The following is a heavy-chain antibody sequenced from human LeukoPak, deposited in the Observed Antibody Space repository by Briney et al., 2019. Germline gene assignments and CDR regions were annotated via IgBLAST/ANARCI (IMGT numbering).Heavy chain of an antibody. Sequence: PGGSLILSCSASGFTFSTYSMNWVRQAPGKGLEWISYISSTGRSIYYADSVKGRFTISRDNSKNTLYLQMNSLRAEDTAVYYCAKPLYNSGWYGGGDYWGQGTLVTVSS. CDR3: AKPLYNSGWYGGGDY. D-gene: IGHD6-19*01. CDR1: GFTFSTYS. J-gene: IGHJ4*02. V-gene: IGHV3-48*01. CDR2: ISSTGRSI.